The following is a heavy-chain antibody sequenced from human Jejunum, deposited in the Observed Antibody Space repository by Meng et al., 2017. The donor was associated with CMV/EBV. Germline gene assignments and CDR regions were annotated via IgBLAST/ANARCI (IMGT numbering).Heavy chain of an antibody. CDR1: GGSISGYY. Sequence: QVHLQQWGAGLLKPSETLSLSCAVSGGSISGYYWSWVRQPAGKRLEWIGRIDPSGNRNYNPSLRDRITVSVDTSKNQFFLRLTSVTAADTAVYYCARECVGEGDNCQWDYWFDPWGHGTLVTVSS. CDR2: IDPSGNR. D-gene: IGHD3-16*01. J-gene: IGHJ5*02. V-gene: IGHV4-59*10. CDR3: ARECVGEGDNCQWDYWFDP.